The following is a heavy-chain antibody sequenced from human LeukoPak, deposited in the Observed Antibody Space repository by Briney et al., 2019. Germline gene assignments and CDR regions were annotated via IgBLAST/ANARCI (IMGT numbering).Heavy chain of an antibody. V-gene: IGHV4-59*08. D-gene: IGHD4-17*01. CDR2: TYYSGST. CDR1: DGSMSGYY. Sequence: SETLSLTCTVSDGSMSGYYWSWIRQPPGKGLEWIGYTYYSGSTNYNPSLKRRVTISEDRSMNQFSLKLSSVTAADTAVYYCARHKSDYGDYHAHWGQGTLVAVSS. J-gene: IGHJ4*02. CDR3: ARHKSDYGDYHAH.